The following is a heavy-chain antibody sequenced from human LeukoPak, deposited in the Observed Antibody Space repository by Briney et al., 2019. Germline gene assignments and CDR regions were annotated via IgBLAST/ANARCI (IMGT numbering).Heavy chain of an antibody. CDR1: GFSLSTSGVA. Sequence: SVPTLVNPTQTLTLTCTFSGFSLSTSGVAVGWIRQPPGQALEWVALSYGNDDKRYSPSLKSRLTITKDTSKNQVVVTMTNMDPVDTATYYCAHRRSSSFDYWGQGTLVTVSS. J-gene: IGHJ4*02. CDR2: SYGNDDK. V-gene: IGHV2-5*01. CDR3: AHRRSSSFDY. D-gene: IGHD6-6*01.